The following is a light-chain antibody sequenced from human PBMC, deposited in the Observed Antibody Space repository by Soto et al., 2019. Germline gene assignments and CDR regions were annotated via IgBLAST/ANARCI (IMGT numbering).Light chain of an antibody. CDR1: SSNIGSNY. CDR2: RNN. Sequence: QSVLTQPPSASGTPGQRVTISCSGSSSNIGSNYVYWYQQLPGTAPKLLIYRNNQRPSGVPDRFSGSKSGTSASLAISGLRSEDEADYYCVAWDDSLSGVVFGGRTKVTVL. CDR3: VAWDDSLSGVV. V-gene: IGLV1-47*01. J-gene: IGLJ2*01.